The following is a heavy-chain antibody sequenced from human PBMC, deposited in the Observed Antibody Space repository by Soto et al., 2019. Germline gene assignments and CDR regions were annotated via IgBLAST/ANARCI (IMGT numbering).Heavy chain of an antibody. J-gene: IGHJ4*02. Sequence: GGSLRLSCAASGFTFSTYAMHWVRQAPGKGMEWVAAISGSGGSTYYADSVKGRFTISRDNSKNTLYLQMNSLRAEDTAVYYCARHGYNYGGGYFDYWGQGTLVTVSS. CDR3: ARHGYNYGGGYFDY. CDR1: GFTFSTYA. CDR2: ISGSGGST. D-gene: IGHD5-18*01. V-gene: IGHV3-23*01.